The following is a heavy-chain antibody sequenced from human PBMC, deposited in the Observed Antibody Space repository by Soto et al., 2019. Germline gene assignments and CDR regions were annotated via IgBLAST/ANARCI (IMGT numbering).Heavy chain of an antibody. J-gene: IGHJ6*02. CDR2: IKSKTDGGTT. D-gene: IGHD6-13*01. CDR1: GVTFSNAW. CDR3: KGRYSSSWYGYYYYGMAV. V-gene: IGHV3-15*07. Sequence: PGGSLRLSCAASGVTFSNAWMNWVRQAPGKGLEWVGRIKSKTDGGTTDYAAPVKGRFTISRDDSKNTLYLQMNSLKTEDIAVYYCKGRYSSSWYGYYYYGMAVWGQGTTVTVSS.